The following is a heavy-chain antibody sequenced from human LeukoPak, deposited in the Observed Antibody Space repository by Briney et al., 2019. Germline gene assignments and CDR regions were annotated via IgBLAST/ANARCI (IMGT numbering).Heavy chain of an antibody. D-gene: IGHD3-9*01. CDR2: IKQDGSEK. V-gene: IGHV3-7*01. Sequence: GGSLRLSCAASGFTFSSYWMSWVRQAPGKGLEWVANIKQDGSEKYYVDSVKGRFTISRDNAKNSLYLQMNSLRAEDTAVYYCAGVFIAIFDDAFDIWGQGTMVTVSS. CDR3: AGVFIAIFDDAFDI. CDR1: GFTFSSYW. J-gene: IGHJ3*02.